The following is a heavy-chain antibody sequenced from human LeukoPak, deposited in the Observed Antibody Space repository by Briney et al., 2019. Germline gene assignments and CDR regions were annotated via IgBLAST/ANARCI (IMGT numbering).Heavy chain of an antibody. CDR3: ARSHLRDSDSSGYHSGWNFDY. J-gene: IGHJ4*02. V-gene: IGHV1-18*01. D-gene: IGHD3-22*01. CDR2: ISAYNGNT. CDR1: GYTFTSYG. Sequence: GASVKVSCKASGYTFTSYGISWVRQAPGQWLEWMGWISAYNGNTNYAQKFQGRVTITRDTSASTAYMELSSLRSEDTAVYYCARSHLRDSDSSGYHSGWNFDYWGQGTLVTVSS.